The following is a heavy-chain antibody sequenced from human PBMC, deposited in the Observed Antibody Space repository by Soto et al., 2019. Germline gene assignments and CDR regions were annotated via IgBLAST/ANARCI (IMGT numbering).Heavy chain of an antibody. CDR1: GFTFSSYG. CDR3: ARDVDTAMGPFDY. CDR2: IWYDGSNK. D-gene: IGHD5-18*01. V-gene: IGHV3-33*01. Sequence: PGGSLRLSCAASGFTFSSYGMHWVRQAPGEGLEWVAVIWYDGSNKYYADSVKGRFTISRDNSKNTLYPQMNSLRAEDTAVYYCARDVDTAMGPFDYWGQGTLVTVSS. J-gene: IGHJ4*02.